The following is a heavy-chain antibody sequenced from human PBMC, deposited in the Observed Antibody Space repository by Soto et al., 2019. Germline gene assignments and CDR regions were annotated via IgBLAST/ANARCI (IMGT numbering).Heavy chain of an antibody. CDR3: ASRDPSMYSGTYGVFDY. J-gene: IGHJ4*02. CDR2: FDPEDGET. D-gene: IGHD1-26*01. Sequence: ASVKVSCKVSGYTLTELSMHWVRQAPGKGLEWMGGFDPEDGETIYAQKFQGRVTMTEDTSTDTAYMELSSLRSEDTAVYYCASRDPSMYSGTYGVFDYWGQGTLVIVSS. CDR1: GYTLTELS. V-gene: IGHV1-24*01.